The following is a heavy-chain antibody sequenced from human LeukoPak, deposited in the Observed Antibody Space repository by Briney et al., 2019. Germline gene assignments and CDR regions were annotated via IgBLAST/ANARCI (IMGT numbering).Heavy chain of an antibody. Sequence: PGGSLRLSCAASGFTFSSYGMHWVRRAPGKGLEWVAVIWYDGSNKYYADSVKGRFTISRDNSKNTLYLQMNSLRAEDTAVYYCARDRGYEARYSYGLDYWGQGTLVTVSS. CDR3: ARDRGYEARYSYGLDY. CDR1: GFTFSSYG. V-gene: IGHV3-33*08. CDR2: IWYDGSNK. J-gene: IGHJ4*02. D-gene: IGHD5-18*01.